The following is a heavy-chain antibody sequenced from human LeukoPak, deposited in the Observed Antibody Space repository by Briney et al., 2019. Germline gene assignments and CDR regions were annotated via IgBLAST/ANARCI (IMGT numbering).Heavy chain of an antibody. CDR1: GYTFTGYY. V-gene: IGHV1-2*02. D-gene: IGHD5-18*01. J-gene: IGHJ4*02. Sequence: ASVKVSCKASGYTFTGYYMHWVRQAPGQGLEWMGWINPNSGGTNYAQKFQGRVTMTEDTSTDTAYMELSSLRSEDTAVYYCATEGSEKYGGYSYGYYYWGQGTLVTVSS. CDR3: ATEGSEKYGGYSYGYYY. CDR2: INPNSGGT.